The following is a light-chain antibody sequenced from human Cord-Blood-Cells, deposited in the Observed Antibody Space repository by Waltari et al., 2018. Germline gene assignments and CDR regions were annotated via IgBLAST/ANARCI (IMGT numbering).Light chain of an antibody. V-gene: IGLV2-11*01. CDR2: DVS. CDR3: CSYAGSEV. J-gene: IGLJ3*02. Sequence: QSALTQPRSVSGSPGQSVTISCTGTSSDVGGYNYVSWYQQHPGKAPKPMIYDVSKRPSGVPYRFSGSKSGNTASLTISGLQAEDEADYYCCSYAGSEVFGGGTKLTVL. CDR1: SSDVGGYNY.